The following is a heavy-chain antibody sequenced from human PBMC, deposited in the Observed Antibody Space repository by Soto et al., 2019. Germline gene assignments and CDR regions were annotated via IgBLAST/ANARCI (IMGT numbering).Heavy chain of an antibody. Sequence: QVQLVESGGGVVQPGRSLRLSCAASGFTFSSYGMHWVRQAPGKGLEWVAVIWYDGSNKYYADSVKGRFTISRDNSKNTLYLQMNSLRAEDTAVYYGARDGGDVDTAMAADYWGQGTLVTVSS. CDR1: GFTFSSYG. J-gene: IGHJ4*02. CDR2: IWYDGSNK. V-gene: IGHV3-33*01. CDR3: ARDGGDVDTAMAADY. D-gene: IGHD5-18*01.